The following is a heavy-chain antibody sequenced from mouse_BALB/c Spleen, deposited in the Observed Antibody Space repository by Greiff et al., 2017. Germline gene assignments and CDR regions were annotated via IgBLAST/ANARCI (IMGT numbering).Heavy chain of an antibody. Sequence: EVQLVESGGGLVQPGGSMKLSCVASGFTFSNYWMNWVRQSPEKGLEWVAEIRLKSNNYATHYAESVKGRFTISRDDSKSSVYLQMNNLRAEDTGIYYCTRLYDGYWYFDVWGAGTTVTVSS. J-gene: IGHJ1*01. CDR2: IRLKSNNYAT. V-gene: IGHV6-6*02. D-gene: IGHD2-3*01. CDR1: GFTFSNYW. CDR3: TRLYDGYWYFDV.